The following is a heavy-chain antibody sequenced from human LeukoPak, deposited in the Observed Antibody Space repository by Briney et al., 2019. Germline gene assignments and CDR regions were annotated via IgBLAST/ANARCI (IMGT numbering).Heavy chain of an antibody. V-gene: IGHV3-30*04. J-gene: IGHJ5*02. CDR3: ARDPLRWLRLGGNWFDP. CDR1: GFSFSSYS. CDR2: ISYDGSYK. Sequence: GGSLRLSCAASGFSFSSYSMHWVRQAPGKGLEWVAIISYDGSYKSYADSVKGRFTISRDYSYNTLYLQMKSLRTDDTAVYYCARDPLRWLRLGGNWFDPWGQGTLVTVSS. D-gene: IGHD5-12*01.